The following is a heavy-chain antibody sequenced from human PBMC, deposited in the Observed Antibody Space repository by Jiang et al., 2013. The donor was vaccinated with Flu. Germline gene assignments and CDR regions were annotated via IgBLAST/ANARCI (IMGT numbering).Heavy chain of an antibody. D-gene: IGHD3-10*01. CDR3: AKDYKSGSRRIDGDGMDV. CDR2: MSGSGDTT. V-gene: IGHV3-23*01. J-gene: IGHJ6*02. Sequence: TFSSYAMSWVRQAPGKGLEWVSVMSGSGDTTYYADSVKGRFTISRDNSKNTLYLQINSLRVEDTAVYFCAKDYKSGSRRIDGDGMDVWGQGTTVTVSS. CDR1: TFSSYA.